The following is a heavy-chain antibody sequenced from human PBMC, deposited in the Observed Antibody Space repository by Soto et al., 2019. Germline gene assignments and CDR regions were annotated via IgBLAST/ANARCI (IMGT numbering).Heavy chain of an antibody. Sequence: QVQLVQSGGEVKKPGASVKVSCKASGYTFSSYGISWVRQAPGQGLEWMGWIFTYNGRTNYAQNLQGRVTMTTDTSTSTAYIELRSLTSDDTAVYYCARDRSSNDYWGQGTLVTVSS. D-gene: IGHD2-2*01. J-gene: IGHJ4*02. V-gene: IGHV1-18*01. CDR3: ARDRSSNDY. CDR2: IFTYNGRT. CDR1: GYTFSSYG.